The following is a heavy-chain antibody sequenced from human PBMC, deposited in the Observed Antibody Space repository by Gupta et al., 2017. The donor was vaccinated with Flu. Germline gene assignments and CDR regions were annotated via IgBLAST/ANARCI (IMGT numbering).Heavy chain of an antibody. CDR3: ARGHWDS. CDR1: GFTFSSYE. Sequence: EVKRVESGGGLVQPGGSLRLSCAASGFTFSSYEMNWVRVAPGKGLEWVSFISSSAVTYYTDSVRGRFTISRDNAKSAVYLQMNSLRAEDTGFYYCARGHWDSWGQGTLVTVSS. J-gene: IGHJ4*02. V-gene: IGHV3-48*03. CDR2: ISSSAVT.